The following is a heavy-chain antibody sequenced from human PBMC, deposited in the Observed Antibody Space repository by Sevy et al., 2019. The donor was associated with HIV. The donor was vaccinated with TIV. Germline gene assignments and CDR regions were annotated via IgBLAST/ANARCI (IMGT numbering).Heavy chain of an antibody. J-gene: IGHJ6*02. CDR1: GGSISSGGYH. Sequence: SETLSLTCTVSGGSISSGGYHWSWIRQHPGKGLEWIGYIYYSGSTYYNPSLKSRVTISVDTSKNQFSLKLSSVTAADTAVYYCAREVDTAMGTYGMDVWGQGTTVTVSS. CDR3: AREVDTAMGTYGMDV. V-gene: IGHV4-31*03. CDR2: IYYSGST. D-gene: IGHD5-18*01.